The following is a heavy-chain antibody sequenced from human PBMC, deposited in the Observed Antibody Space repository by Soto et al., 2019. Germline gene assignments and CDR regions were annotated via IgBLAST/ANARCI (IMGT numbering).Heavy chain of an antibody. J-gene: IGHJ5*02. CDR3: AKQGDYDFWSSSNNWLDP. V-gene: IGHV3-23*01. CDR1: GFSFSSYA. CDR2: IGGRGGST. Sequence: TVGSLRLSCAASGFSFSSYAISWVRQAPGKGLEWVPSIGGRGGSTYYADSVKGRFTISRDNSKNTVYLQMNSLRVEDTAVYYCAKQGDYDFWSSSNNWLDPWGQGTLVTVSS. D-gene: IGHD3-3*01.